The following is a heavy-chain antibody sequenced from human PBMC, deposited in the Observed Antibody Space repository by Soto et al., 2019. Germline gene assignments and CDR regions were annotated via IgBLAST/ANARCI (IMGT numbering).Heavy chain of an antibody. D-gene: IGHD6-13*01. V-gene: IGHV3-30-3*01. Sequence: QVQLVESGGGVVQPGRSLRLSCAASGFTFSSYAMHWVRQAPGKGLEWVAVISYDGSNKYYADSVKGRFTISRDNSKNTLYLQMNSLRAEDTAVYYCARDKAEGSSWYLYCYYGLDVWGQGTTVTVSS. CDR2: ISYDGSNK. CDR3: ARDKAEGSSWYLYCYYGLDV. J-gene: IGHJ6*02. CDR1: GFTFSSYA.